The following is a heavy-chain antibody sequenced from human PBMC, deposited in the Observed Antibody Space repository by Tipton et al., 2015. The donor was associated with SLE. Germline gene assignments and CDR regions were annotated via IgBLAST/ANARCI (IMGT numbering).Heavy chain of an antibody. V-gene: IGHV3-48*01. D-gene: IGHD6-19*01. CDR2: ISSSSTI. J-gene: IGHJ6*02. CDR3: AREPSSGWPYYYYYGMDV. CDR1: GFTFSSYS. Sequence: SLRLSCAASGFTFSSYSMNWVRQAPGKGLEWVSYISSSSTIYYADSVKGRFTISRDNAKNSLYLQMNSLRAEDTAVYYCAREPSSGWPYYYYYGMDVWGQGTTVTVSS.